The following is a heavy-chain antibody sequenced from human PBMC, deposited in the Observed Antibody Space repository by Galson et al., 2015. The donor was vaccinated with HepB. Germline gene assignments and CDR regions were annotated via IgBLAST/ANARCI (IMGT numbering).Heavy chain of an antibody. CDR2: VSSDGSDH. Sequence: SLRLSCAASGFTFNIYPIHWVRQAPGRGLEWVATVSSDGSDHFYTDSVKGRFTISRDNSKNSVSVRIDSLRPEDTAIYYCARSTGTTLGSFDYWGQGTPVTVSS. CDR1: GFTFNIYP. D-gene: IGHD1-7*01. J-gene: IGHJ4*02. CDR3: ARSTGTTLGSFDY. V-gene: IGHV3-30*04.